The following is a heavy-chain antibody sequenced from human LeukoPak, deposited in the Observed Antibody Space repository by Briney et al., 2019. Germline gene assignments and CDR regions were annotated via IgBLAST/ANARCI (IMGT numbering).Heavy chain of an antibody. D-gene: IGHD3-9*01. CDR3: AKDWLLGYYYGMDV. V-gene: IGHV3-23*01. J-gene: IGHJ6*04. CDR2: ISGSGGST. Sequence: GGSLRLSCAASGFTFSSYAMSWVRQAPGKGLEWVSAISGSGGSTYCADSVKGRFTISRDNSKNTLYLQMNSLRAEDTAVYYCAKDWLLGYYYGMDVWGKGTTVTVSS. CDR1: GFTFSSYA.